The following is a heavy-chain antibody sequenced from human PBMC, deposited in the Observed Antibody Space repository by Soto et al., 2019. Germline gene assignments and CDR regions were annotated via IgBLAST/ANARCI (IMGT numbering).Heavy chain of an antibody. V-gene: IGHV3-23*01. CDR1: GITFRSRA. CDR2: ISGSGESR. D-gene: IGHD3-3*01. J-gene: IGHJ6*02. Sequence: EEQLLESGGDLVQPGGSLRLSCVASGITFRSRAMSWVRQAPGEGLEWVSGISGSGESRYYADSVKGRFTISRDNSKNTLYLQMNSLRAEDTAVYYCAKGTIFGVISSGMDVWGQGTTVTVSS. CDR3: AKGTIFGVISSGMDV.